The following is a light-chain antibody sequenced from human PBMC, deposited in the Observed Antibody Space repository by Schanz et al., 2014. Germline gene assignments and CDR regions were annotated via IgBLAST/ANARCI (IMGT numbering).Light chain of an antibody. CDR3: HQYGSSPFT. Sequence: EIVLTQSPATLSLSPGERATLSCRASQSVGSFLAWYQQKPGQVPRLLIYDASNRATGVPARFSGSGSGTDFTLTISSLEPEDFAVYYCHQYGSSPFTFGPGTTVDIK. J-gene: IGKJ3*01. CDR2: DAS. V-gene: IGKV3-11*01. CDR1: QSVGSF.